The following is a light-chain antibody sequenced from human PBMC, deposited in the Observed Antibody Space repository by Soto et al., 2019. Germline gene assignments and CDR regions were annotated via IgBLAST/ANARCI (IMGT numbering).Light chain of an antibody. V-gene: IGKV1-5*01. CDR3: QQYYTYSWT. J-gene: IGKJ1*01. Sequence: DIQMTQSPSTLSASVGDRVTLTCRASQSISTWLAWYQQKPGKAPKLLIYDASSLESGVPSRFSGSGSGTEFTLTISSLQPDDFATYYCQQYYTYSWTFGQGTKVDIK. CDR1: QSISTW. CDR2: DAS.